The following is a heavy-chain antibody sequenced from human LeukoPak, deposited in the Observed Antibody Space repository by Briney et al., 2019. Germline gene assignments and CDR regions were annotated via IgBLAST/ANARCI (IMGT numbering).Heavy chain of an antibody. D-gene: IGHD6-13*01. CDR3: ARDGGIAARAPAKFDP. CDR2: ISAYNGNT. V-gene: IGHV1-18*01. CDR1: GYTFTSYD. J-gene: IGHJ5*02. Sequence: ASVKVSCKASGYTFTSYDINWVRQATGQGLEWMGWISAYNGNTNYAQKLQGRVTMTTDTSTSTAYMELRSLRSDDTAVYYCARDGGIAARAPAKFDPWGQGTLVTVSS.